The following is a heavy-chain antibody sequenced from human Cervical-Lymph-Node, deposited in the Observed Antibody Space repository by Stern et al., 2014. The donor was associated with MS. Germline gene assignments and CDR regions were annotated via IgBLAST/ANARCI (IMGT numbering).Heavy chain of an antibody. V-gene: IGHV2-26*01. CDR3: ARIGHPRHYYYYGMDV. CDR1: GFSLSNARMG. Sequence: QVTLKESGPVLVKPTETLTLTCTVSGFSLSNARMGVSWIRQPPGKALEXLAHIFSNDEKSYSTSLKSRLTISKDTSKSQVVLTMTNMDPVDTATYYCARIGHPRHYYYYGMDVWGQGTTVTVSS. J-gene: IGHJ6*02. CDR2: IFSNDEK.